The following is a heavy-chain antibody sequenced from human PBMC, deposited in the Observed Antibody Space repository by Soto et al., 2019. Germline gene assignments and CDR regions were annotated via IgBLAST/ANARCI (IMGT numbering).Heavy chain of an antibody. CDR2: ISATGSNT. CDR1: GFTFSTYP. Sequence: PGGSLRLSCADSGFTFSTYPMTWIRQAPGKGLERVSTISATGSNTYYADTAKGRFTISRDNSKNTLYLQMNGLRLEDTAIYYCANYRFAGSNPAGAFELWGQGTMVTVSS. D-gene: IGHD3-10*01. J-gene: IGHJ3*01. V-gene: IGHV3-23*01. CDR3: ANYRFAGSNPAGAFEL.